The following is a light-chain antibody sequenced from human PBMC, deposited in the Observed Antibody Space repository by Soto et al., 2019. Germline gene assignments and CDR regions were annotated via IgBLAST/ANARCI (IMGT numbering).Light chain of an antibody. CDR3: CSYAGSSTYYV. CDR1: SSDVGSYDF. J-gene: IGLJ1*01. V-gene: IGLV2-11*01. CDR2: NVN. Sequence: QSALIQPPSVSGSPGQPVAISCTGTSSDVGSYDFVSWFQRHPGTVPKPMIYNVNPQPSGVPDPFSGFRSGNTASMTLSGLQAEDEADYYCCSYAGSSTYYVFGTGTKVTVL.